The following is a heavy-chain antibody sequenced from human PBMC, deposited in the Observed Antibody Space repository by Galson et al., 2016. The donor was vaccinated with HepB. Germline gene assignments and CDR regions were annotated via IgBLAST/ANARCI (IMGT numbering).Heavy chain of an antibody. D-gene: IGHD1-14*01. Sequence: SLRLSCAASGFTLSKYHMHWVRQAPGKGLEWVALSFHDEDYTYYPDSVKGRFTISRDNTKGTVYLHMNSLRDEDTAVYYCNREANDAFDIWGQGTMVTVSS. CDR1: GFTLSKYH. CDR3: NREANDAFDI. CDR2: SFHDEDYT. V-gene: IGHV3-30-3*01. J-gene: IGHJ3*02.